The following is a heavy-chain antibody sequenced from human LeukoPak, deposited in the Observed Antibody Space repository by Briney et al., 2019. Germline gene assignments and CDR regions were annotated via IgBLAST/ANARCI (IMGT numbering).Heavy chain of an antibody. J-gene: IGHJ4*02. CDR2: ISSSSSYI. D-gene: IGHD3-3*01. CDR3: AKQTYYDFWSGYSDY. CDR1: GFTFSSYS. Sequence: KTGGSLRLSCAASGFTFSSYSMNWVRQAPGKGLEWVSSISSSSSYIYYADSVKGRFTISRDNAKNSLYLQMNSLRAEDTAVYYCAKQTYYDFWSGYSDYWGQGTLVTVSS. V-gene: IGHV3-21*04.